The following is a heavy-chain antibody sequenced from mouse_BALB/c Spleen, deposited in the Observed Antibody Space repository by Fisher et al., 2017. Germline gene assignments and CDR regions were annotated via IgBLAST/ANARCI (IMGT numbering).Heavy chain of an antibody. D-gene: IGHD2-1*01. CDR3: ARYYYGNYVRAMDY. J-gene: IGHJ4*01. Sequence: KFKGKATFTADTSSNTAYMQLSSLTSEDSAVYYCARYYYGNYVRAMDYWGQGTSVTVSS. V-gene: IGHV1-9*01.